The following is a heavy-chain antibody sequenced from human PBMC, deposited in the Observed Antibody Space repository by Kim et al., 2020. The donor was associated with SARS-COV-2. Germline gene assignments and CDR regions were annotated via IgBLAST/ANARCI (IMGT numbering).Heavy chain of an antibody. D-gene: IGHD2-15*01. CDR3: ARATSLYCSGGSCYLAGYYYYGMDV. Sequence: ASVKVSCKASGYTFTSYYMHWVRQAPGQGLEWMGIINPSGGSTSYAQKFQGRVTMTRDTSTSTVYMELSSLRSEDTAGYYCARATSLYCSGGSCYLAGYYYYGMDVWGQGTTVTVSS. CDR1: GYTFTSYY. CDR2: INPSGGST. J-gene: IGHJ6*02. V-gene: IGHV1-46*01.